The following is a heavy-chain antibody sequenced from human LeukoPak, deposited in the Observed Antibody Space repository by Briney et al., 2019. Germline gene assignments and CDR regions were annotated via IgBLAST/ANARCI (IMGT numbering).Heavy chain of an antibody. CDR3: AKDRSTYYDFWSGFDYSLDY. CDR1: GFTFDDYS. J-gene: IGHJ4*02. Sequence: PGGSLRLSCAASGFTFDDYSMHWVRQAPGKGLEWVSLISWDGGSTYYADSVKGRFTISRDNSKNSLYLQMNSLRTEDTALYYCAKDRSTYYDFWSGFDYSLDYWGQGTLVTVSS. D-gene: IGHD3-3*01. CDR2: ISWDGGST. V-gene: IGHV3-43*01.